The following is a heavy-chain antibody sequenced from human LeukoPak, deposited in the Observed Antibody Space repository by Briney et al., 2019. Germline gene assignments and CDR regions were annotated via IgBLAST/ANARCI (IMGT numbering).Heavy chain of an antibody. CDR1: GYTFTIYG. J-gene: IGHJ6*03. CDR3: ARVYSGYDYYYYYYMDV. Sequence: ASVKVSCKASGYTFTIYGISWVRQAPGQGLEWMGWISTYNGNTDYAQKYQGRVTMTTDTSTSTAYMELRSLRSDDTAVYYCARVYSGYDYYYYYYMDVWGKGTTVTVSS. V-gene: IGHV1-18*01. CDR2: ISTYNGNT. D-gene: IGHD5-12*01.